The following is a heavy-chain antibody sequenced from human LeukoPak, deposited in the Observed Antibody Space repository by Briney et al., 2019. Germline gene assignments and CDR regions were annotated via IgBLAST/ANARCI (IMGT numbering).Heavy chain of an antibody. CDR1: GYTFTNYD. CDR3: ARGVYSYGYSHPVFDI. Sequence: ASVKLSCKASGYTFTNYDINWVRQATGQGLEWMGWMNPNSGNTAFAQKLQGRVTMTTDTSTSTAYMELRSLRSDDTAVYYCARGVYSYGYSHPVFDIWGQGTMVTVSS. V-gene: IGHV1-8*01. J-gene: IGHJ3*02. CDR2: MNPNSGNT. D-gene: IGHD5-18*01.